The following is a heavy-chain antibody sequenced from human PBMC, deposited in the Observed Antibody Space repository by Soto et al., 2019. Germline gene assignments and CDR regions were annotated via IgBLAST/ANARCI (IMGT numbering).Heavy chain of an antibody. CDR1: GFTFSSYA. CDR2: ITGGGENT. Sequence: GGSLRLSCAASGFTFSSYAMSWVRQAPGKGLEWVSSITGGGENTHYADPVKGRFTISRDNSMNTLSLQMNTLRVEDTAVYHCAKGRIAVAAPYNWFDPWGQGTQVTVSS. CDR3: AKGRIAVAAPYNWFDP. D-gene: IGHD6-19*01. V-gene: IGHV3-23*01. J-gene: IGHJ5*02.